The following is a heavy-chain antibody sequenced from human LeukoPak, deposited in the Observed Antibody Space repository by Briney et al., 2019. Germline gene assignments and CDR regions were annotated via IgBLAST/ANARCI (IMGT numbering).Heavy chain of an antibody. CDR2: ITDAVGST. D-gene: IGHD5-12*01. CDR1: GFTFSSSS. CDR3: AKEIFSGLLYIDY. Sequence: GGSLRLSCAASGFTFSSSSISWVRQAPGKGLEWVSAITDAVGSTHYADSVKGRFTISSDNSKNTVYLQMNSLRPEDMTVYYCAKEIFSGLLYIDYWGQGTLVTVSS. J-gene: IGHJ4*02. V-gene: IGHV3-23*01.